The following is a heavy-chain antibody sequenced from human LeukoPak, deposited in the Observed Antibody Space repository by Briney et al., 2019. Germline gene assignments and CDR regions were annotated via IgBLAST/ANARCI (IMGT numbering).Heavy chain of an antibody. CDR3: ARVNYYDGSGYGLDAFDI. CDR1: GYTFTSYY. D-gene: IGHD3-22*01. Sequence: GASVKVSCKASGYTFTSYYMHWVRQAPGQGLEWMGIINPSGGSTSYAQKFQGRVTMTRDTSTSTVYMELSSLRSEDTAVYYCARVNYYDGSGYGLDAFDIWGQGTMVTVSS. V-gene: IGHV1-46*01. CDR2: INPSGGST. J-gene: IGHJ3*02.